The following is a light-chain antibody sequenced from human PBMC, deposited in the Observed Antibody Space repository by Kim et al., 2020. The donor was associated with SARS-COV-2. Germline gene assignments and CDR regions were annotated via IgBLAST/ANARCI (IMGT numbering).Light chain of an antibody. V-gene: IGLV3-19*01. Sequence: VALGQTVRITCQGDSLRSYYATWYQQKPGQAPLLVIYGKNNRPPGIPDRFSGSSSGNTASLTITGTQAGDEADYYCNSRDSNDNVVFGGGTKLTVL. J-gene: IGLJ2*01. CDR1: SLRSYY. CDR2: GKN. CDR3: NSRDSNDNVV.